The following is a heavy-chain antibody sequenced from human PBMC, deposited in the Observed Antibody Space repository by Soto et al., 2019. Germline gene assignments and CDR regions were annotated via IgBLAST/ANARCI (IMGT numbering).Heavy chain of an antibody. V-gene: IGHV3-33*01. D-gene: IGHD3-10*01. J-gene: IGHJ4*02. Sequence: QVQLVESGGGVVQPGRSLRLSCAASGFTFSSYGMHWVRQAPGKGLEWVAVIWYDGSNKYYADSVKGRFTISRDNSKNTLYLQMNSLSAEDTAVYYCAREIAMVRGVIGYWGQGTLVTVSS. CDR3: AREIAMVRGVIGY. CDR1: GFTFSSYG. CDR2: IWYDGSNK.